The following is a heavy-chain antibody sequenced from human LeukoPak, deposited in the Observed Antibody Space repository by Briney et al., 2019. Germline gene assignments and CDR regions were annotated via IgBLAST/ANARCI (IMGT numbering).Heavy chain of an antibody. D-gene: IGHD6-19*01. V-gene: IGHV3-33*01. CDR2: IWYDGSNK. CDR3: VREKSGYTNGWYLFDY. CDR1: GFIFSTYG. Sequence: GGSLRLSCEASGFIFSTYGMHWVRQAPGKGLEWVAVIWYDGSNKYYADSVKGRFTISRDNSKNALYLQMSSLRAEDTAVYYCVREKSGYTNGWYLFDYWGQGTLVTVSS. J-gene: IGHJ4*02.